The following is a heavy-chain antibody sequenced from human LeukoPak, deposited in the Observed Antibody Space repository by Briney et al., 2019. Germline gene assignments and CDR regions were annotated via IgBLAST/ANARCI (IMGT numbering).Heavy chain of an antibody. V-gene: IGHV4-39*01. D-gene: IGHD6-19*01. CDR2: IYHSGIT. Sequence: PSETLSLTCTVSGGSISSSNFHWGWIRQPPGKGLEWIGSIYHSGITSYKPSLKSRVTISVDTSKNQFSLKLSSVTAADTAVYYCARRYSSGWSDYYYYGMDVWGQGTTVTVSS. J-gene: IGHJ6*02. CDR3: ARRYSSGWSDYYYYGMDV. CDR1: GGSISSSNFH.